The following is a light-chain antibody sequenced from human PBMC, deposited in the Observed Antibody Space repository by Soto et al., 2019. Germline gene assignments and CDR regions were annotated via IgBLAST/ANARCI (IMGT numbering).Light chain of an antibody. CDR3: QQYNSYSPLT. J-gene: IGKJ4*01. V-gene: IGKV1-5*01. CDR1: QSISSW. CDR2: DAY. Sequence: DIQMTQSPSGLSASVGDRVTITCRASQSISSWLAWYQQKPGKAPKLLIFDAYSLESGVPSRFSGSRSGTEFTLTITSLQPDDYATYYCQQYNSYSPLTFGGGTKVDSK.